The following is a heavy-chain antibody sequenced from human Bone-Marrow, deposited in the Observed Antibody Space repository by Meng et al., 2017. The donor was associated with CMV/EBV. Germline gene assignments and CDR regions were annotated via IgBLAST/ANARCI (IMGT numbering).Heavy chain of an antibody. D-gene: IGHD6-6*01. CDR3: ASSSSSGRGGAIYYYYGMDV. CDR1: GGTFSSYA. CDR2: IIPILGIA. Sequence: SVKVSCKASGGTFSSYAISWVRQAPGQGLEWMGGIIPILGIANYAQKFQGRVTITADKSTSTAYMELSSLRSEDTAVYYCASSSSSGRGGAIYYYYGMDVWGQGTTFTVSS. J-gene: IGHJ6*02. V-gene: IGHV1-69*10.